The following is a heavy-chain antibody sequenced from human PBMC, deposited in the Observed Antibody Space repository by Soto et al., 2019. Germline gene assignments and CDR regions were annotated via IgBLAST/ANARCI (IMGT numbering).Heavy chain of an antibody. J-gene: IGHJ4*02. CDR2: FSLSGTT. V-gene: IGHV4-4*07. D-gene: IGHD2-8*02. CDR3: ARGMTPPGAPAWYYSDS. Sequence: LSLTCTVSGASITGSFFWSWIRQPAGKGLEWIGRFSLSGTTNYNPSLRSRVTMSADVSKNQFSLRLTSVTAADTALYYCARGMTPPGAPAWYYSDSWGQGTLVTVSS. CDR1: GASITGSFF.